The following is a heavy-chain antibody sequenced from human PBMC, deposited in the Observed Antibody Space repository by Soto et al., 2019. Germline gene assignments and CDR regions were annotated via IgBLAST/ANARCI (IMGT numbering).Heavy chain of an antibody. Sequence: ASVKVSCKASGYTFTGYYMHWVRQAPGQGLEWMGWINPNSGGTNYAQKFQGWVTMTRDTSISTAYMELSRLRSDDTAVYYCARGRRYYDILTGYHNWFDPWGQGTLVTVSS. CDR2: INPNSGGT. D-gene: IGHD3-9*01. V-gene: IGHV1-2*04. CDR3: ARGRRYYDILTGYHNWFDP. J-gene: IGHJ5*02. CDR1: GYTFTGYY.